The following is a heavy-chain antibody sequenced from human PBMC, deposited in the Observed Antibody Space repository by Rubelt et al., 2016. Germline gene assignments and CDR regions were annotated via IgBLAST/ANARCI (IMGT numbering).Heavy chain of an antibody. CDR3: ARHGSMYSSGWHYFHS. CDR2: VYYSGGT. J-gene: IGHJ4*02. Sequence: QLQLQESGPGLVKPSETLSLTCIISGGSISSSSHYWGWIRQPPGKSLEWIGTVYYSGGTSYNPSLKSLVTMVADTSANQFARWRGSGTAAETALYYCARHGSMYSSGWHYFHSWGQGALVTVSS. CDR1: GGSISSSSHY. V-gene: IGHV4-39*01. D-gene: IGHD6-19*01.